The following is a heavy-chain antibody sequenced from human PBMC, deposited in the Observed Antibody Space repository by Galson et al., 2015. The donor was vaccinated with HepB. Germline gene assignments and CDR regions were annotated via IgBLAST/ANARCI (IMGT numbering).Heavy chain of an antibody. CDR3: ARVGGFGDEYFDS. J-gene: IGHJ4*02. CDR1: GFTVNSKY. CDR2: IYSGGDT. Sequence: SLRLSCAAAGFTVNSKYMSWVRQAPGKGLEWVSFIYSGGDTYYADSVKGQFIISRDNSKNTLYLQVNRLRPEDTAVYYCARVGGFGDEYFDSWGQGALVTVSS. V-gene: IGHV3-66*02. D-gene: IGHD2-15*01.